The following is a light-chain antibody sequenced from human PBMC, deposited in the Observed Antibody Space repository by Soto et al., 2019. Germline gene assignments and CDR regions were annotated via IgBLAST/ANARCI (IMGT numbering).Light chain of an antibody. J-gene: IGLJ1*01. CDR2: TNN. CDR1: SSNIGANT. CDR3: AAWDDSLNGDV. Sequence: QSVLTQPPSASGTPGQRVTIFCSGSSSNIGANTVNWYQQLPGTAPKVLIHTNNQRPSGVPDRFSGSKSGISASLAISGLQSGDEADYYCAAWDDSLNGDVFGPGTKVTVL. V-gene: IGLV1-44*01.